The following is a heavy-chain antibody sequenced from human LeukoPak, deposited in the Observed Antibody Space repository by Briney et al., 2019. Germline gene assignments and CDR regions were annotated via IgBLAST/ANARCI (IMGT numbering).Heavy chain of an antibody. CDR2: IYYSGST. V-gene: IGHV4-39*01. CDR1: GGSVSSGSYF. Sequence: SSETLSLTCTVSGGSVSSGSYFWGWIRQPPGTGLEWIGSIYYSGSTYYNPSLKSPVTISVDTSKNQFSLKLTSVTAADTAVYYCARRTGRGIAAAGSWLYWGQGTLVTVSS. J-gene: IGHJ4*02. D-gene: IGHD6-13*01. CDR3: ARRTGRGIAAAGSWLY.